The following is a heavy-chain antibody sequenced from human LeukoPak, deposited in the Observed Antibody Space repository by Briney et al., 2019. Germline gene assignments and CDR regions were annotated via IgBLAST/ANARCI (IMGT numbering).Heavy chain of an antibody. CDR3: ARSNYYGSGSYKTVFDY. CDR2: ISAHNGNT. J-gene: IGHJ4*02. D-gene: IGHD3-10*01. Sequence: ASVNVSFKASGYTFTIYGISWVRQAPGQGLEWMGWISAHNGNTNYSQKLQGRVTMTTDTSTSTAYMELRSLRSDDTAVYYCARSNYYGSGSYKTVFDYWGQGTLVTVSS. V-gene: IGHV1-18*01. CDR1: GYTFTIYG.